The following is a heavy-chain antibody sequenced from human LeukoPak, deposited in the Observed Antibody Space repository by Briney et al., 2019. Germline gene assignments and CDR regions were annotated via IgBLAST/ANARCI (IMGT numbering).Heavy chain of an antibody. D-gene: IGHD6-13*01. CDR2: IYYSGST. Sequence: SETLSLTCTVSGGSISSSSYYWGWTRQPPGKGLEWIGSIYYSGSTYYNPSLKSRVTISVDTSKNQFSLKLSSVTAADTAVYYCARLVAAVLSYYYYMDVWGKGTTVTVSS. V-gene: IGHV4-39*01. J-gene: IGHJ6*03. CDR1: GGSISSSSYY. CDR3: ARLVAAVLSYYYYMDV.